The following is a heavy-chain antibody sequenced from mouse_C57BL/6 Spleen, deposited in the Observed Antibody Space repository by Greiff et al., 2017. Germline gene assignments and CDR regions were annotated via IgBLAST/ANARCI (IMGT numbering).Heavy chain of an antibody. D-gene: IGHD2-3*01. Sequence: VQLQQSGPELVKPGASVKISCKASGYTFTDYYMNWVKQSHGKSLEWIGDINPNNGGTSYNQKFKGKATLTVDKSSSTAYMELRSLTSEDSAVYYCARGDLYDPHWYFDVWGTGTTVTVSS. V-gene: IGHV1-26*01. CDR2: INPNNGGT. CDR1: GYTFTDYY. J-gene: IGHJ1*03. CDR3: ARGDLYDPHWYFDV.